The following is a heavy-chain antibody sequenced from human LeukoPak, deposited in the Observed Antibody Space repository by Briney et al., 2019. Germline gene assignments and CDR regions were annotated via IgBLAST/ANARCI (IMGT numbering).Heavy chain of an antibody. D-gene: IGHD3-10*01. CDR3: ARVLGDNGYGSGYFDY. CDR2: INPNSGGT. J-gene: IGHJ4*02. Sequence: ASVKVSCKASGYIFTDYYMHWVRQAPGQELGWMGRINPNSGGTNYAQKFQGRVTMTRDTSISTAYTELSSLRSEDTATYYCARVLGDNGYGSGYFDYWGQGTLATVSS. CDR1: GYIFTDYY. V-gene: IGHV1/OR15-1*01.